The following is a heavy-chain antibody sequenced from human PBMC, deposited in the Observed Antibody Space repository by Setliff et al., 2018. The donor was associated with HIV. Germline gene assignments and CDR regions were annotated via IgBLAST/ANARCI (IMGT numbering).Heavy chain of an antibody. V-gene: IGHV1-2*06. CDR2: INPNSGGT. CDR3: ARGRGPSRFDY. Sequence: ASVKVSCKASGYTFTDYFINWVRQAPGQGLEWMGRINPNSGGTNYPQKFQGRVTITRNTSITTAYMELSSLRSEDTAIYYCARGRGPSRFDYWGQGTLVTVSS. J-gene: IGHJ4*01. CDR1: GYTFTDYF.